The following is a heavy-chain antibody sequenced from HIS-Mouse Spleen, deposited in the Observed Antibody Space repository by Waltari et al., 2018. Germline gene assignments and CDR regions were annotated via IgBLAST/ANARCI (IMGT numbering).Heavy chain of an antibody. J-gene: IGHJ4*02. Sequence: QLQLQESGPGLVKPSETLSLTCTVPGGSIRRSSYYWGWIRQPPGKGLEWIGSIYYSGSTYYNPSLKSRVTISVDTSKNQFSLKLSSVTAADTAVYYCARRRGWFDYWGQGTLVTVSS. V-gene: IGHV4-39*01. CDR2: IYYSGST. CDR3: ARRRGWFDY. D-gene: IGHD6-19*01. CDR1: GGSIRRSSYY.